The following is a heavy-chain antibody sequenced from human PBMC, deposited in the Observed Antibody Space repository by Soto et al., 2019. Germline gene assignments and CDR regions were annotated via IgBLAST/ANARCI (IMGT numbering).Heavy chain of an antibody. CDR2: ISYDGSNK. Sequence: GSLRLSCAASGFTFSSYGMHWVRQAPGKGLEWVAVISYDGSNKYYADSVKDRFTISRDNSKKTLYLQMNSLRADDTAVYYCVAGQYFFDYCGQGTLVTVSS. CDR1: GFTFSSYG. CDR3: VAGQYFFDY. V-gene: IGHV3-30*03. J-gene: IGHJ4*02. D-gene: IGHD6-19*01.